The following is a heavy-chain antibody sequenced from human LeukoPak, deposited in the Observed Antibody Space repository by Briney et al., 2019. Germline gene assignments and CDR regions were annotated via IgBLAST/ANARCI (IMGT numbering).Heavy chain of an antibody. CDR2: LSYGGTNK. CDR3: AKDNVDYYFNY. Sequence: GGSLRLSCAASGFTFSDYAMHWVRQAPGKGLEWVAVLSYGGTNKYYADSVKGRFTISRDNSKNTLYLQMNSLRAEDTAVYYCAKDNVDYYFNYWGQGTLVTVSS. D-gene: IGHD4-17*01. CDR1: GFTFSDYA. J-gene: IGHJ4*02. V-gene: IGHV3-30-3*01.